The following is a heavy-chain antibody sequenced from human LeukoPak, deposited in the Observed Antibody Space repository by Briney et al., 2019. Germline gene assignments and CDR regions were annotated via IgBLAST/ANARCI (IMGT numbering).Heavy chain of an antibody. V-gene: IGHV4-39*02. CDR3: ARDPIMITFGGVIGYYFDY. D-gene: IGHD3-16*02. J-gene: IGHJ4*02. CDR1: GGSISSSSYY. Sequence: SETLSLTCTVSGGSISSSSYYWGWIRQPPGKGLEWSGRIYYSGSTYYNPSLKSQVSISIDTSKNQFSLRLTSVTAADTAVYYCARDPIMITFGGVIGYYFDYWGQGTLVTVSS. CDR2: IYYSGST.